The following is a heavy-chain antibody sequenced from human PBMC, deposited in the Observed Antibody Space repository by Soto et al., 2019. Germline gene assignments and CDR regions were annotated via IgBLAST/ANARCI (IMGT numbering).Heavy chain of an antibody. Sequence: SETLSLTCTVSGGSISSYYWSWIRQPPGKGLEWIGYIYYNGGTNYNPSLKSRVTISVDTSKNQFSLKLSSVTAADTAVYYCARWLQDHIRGAFDIWGQGTMLTVS. J-gene: IGHJ3*02. V-gene: IGHV4-59*01. CDR3: ARWLQDHIRGAFDI. CDR1: GGSISSYY. D-gene: IGHD5-12*01. CDR2: IYYNGGT.